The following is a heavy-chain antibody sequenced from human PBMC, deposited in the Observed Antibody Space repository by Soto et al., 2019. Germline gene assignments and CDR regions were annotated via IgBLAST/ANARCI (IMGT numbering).Heavy chain of an antibody. V-gene: IGHV1-69*15. CDR2: IIPIFGTT. D-gene: IGHD2-15*01. Sequence: QVQLVQSGAEVKKPGSSVKVSCKASGGTFSNYAITWVRQAPGQGLEWLGRIIPIFGTTDYAQKFQGRVTITADESTTTAYMELSSLRSDDTAVYYCAKDGGREGSFGNWFDPWGKGTLVTVSS. CDR3: AKDGGREGSFGNWFDP. CDR1: GGTFSNYA. J-gene: IGHJ5*02.